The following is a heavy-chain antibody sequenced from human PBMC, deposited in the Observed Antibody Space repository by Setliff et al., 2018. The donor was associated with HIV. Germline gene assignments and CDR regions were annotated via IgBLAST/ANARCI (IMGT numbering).Heavy chain of an antibody. CDR3: ARDDDKLFDY. D-gene: IGHD3-22*01. J-gene: IGHJ4*02. CDR1: GGSISSGTYY. Sequence: PSETLSLTCTVSGGSISSGTYYWSWIRQPAGKGLEWIGHIYSTGNTNYNSSLKSRVTMSIETSKNQFSLKLTSVTAADTAVYYCARDDDKLFDYWGQGVLVTVSS. CDR2: IYSTGNT. V-gene: IGHV4-61*09.